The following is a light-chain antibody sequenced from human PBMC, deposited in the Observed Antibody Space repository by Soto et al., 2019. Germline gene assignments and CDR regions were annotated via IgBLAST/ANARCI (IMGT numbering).Light chain of an antibody. CDR3: QQYNNLPYT. V-gene: IGKV3-15*01. CDR2: GAS. CDR1: QSVSSN. J-gene: IGKJ2*01. Sequence: EIVMTQSPATLSVSPGERATLSCRASQSVSSNVAWYQQKPGQAPRLLIYGASTRPTGIPARFSGGGSGTEFTLTISSLQSEDFAVYYCQQYNNLPYTFGQGTKLEIK.